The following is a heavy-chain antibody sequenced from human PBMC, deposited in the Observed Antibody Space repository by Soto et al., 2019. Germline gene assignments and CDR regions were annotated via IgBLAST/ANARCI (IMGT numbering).Heavy chain of an antibody. D-gene: IGHD3-10*01. CDR1: GFTFRSFT. J-gene: IGHJ4*02. Sequence: LSLSCAASGFTFRSFTMNWVRQAPGKGLEWVSAISGSGGSTYYADSVKGRFTISRDNSKNTLYLQMNSLRAEDTAVYYCAKDYYGSGSYFYWGQGTLVTVSS. CDR2: ISGSGGST. CDR3: AKDYYGSGSYFY. V-gene: IGHV3-23*01.